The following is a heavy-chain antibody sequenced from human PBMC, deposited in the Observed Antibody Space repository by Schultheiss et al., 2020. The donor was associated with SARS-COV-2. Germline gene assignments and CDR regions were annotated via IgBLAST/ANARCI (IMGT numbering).Heavy chain of an antibody. D-gene: IGHD3-16*02. V-gene: IGHV3-11*01. CDR3: AREEGLSDAFDI. CDR2: ISGSGSTI. J-gene: IGHJ3*02. CDR1: GFTFSNYA. Sequence: GGSLRLSCAASGFTFSNYALTWVRQAPGKGLEWVSAISGSGSTIYYADSVKGRFTISRDNAKNSLYLQMNSLRAEDTAVYYCAREEGLSDAFDIWGQGTMVTVSS.